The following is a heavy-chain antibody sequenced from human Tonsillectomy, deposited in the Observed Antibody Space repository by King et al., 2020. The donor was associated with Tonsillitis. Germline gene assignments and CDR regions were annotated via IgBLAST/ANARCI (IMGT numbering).Heavy chain of an antibody. CDR2: IHYSGST. Sequence: VQLQESGPGLVKPSETLYLTCTVSGGSITTYYWSWIRQPPGKGLEWIGFIHYSGSTNFNPSLKSRVTISVDPSKNQFSLRLSSVTAADTAVYYCARASSYCDYWGQGTLVSVSS. CDR1: GGSITTYY. CDR3: ARASSYCDY. V-gene: IGHV4-59*01. J-gene: IGHJ4*02.